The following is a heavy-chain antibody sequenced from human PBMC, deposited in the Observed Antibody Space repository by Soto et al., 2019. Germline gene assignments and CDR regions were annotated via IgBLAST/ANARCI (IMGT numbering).Heavy chain of an antibody. Sequence: GGSLRLSCAASGFTFSNYAMHWVRQTPDKGLEWVAVMSHDGSSSFYADSVKGRFTISRDNSKTTLYLQMNSLSTEDTAVYYCARDFPYCGSTSCYSAAPKYWGQGTLVTVSS. J-gene: IGHJ4*02. CDR3: ARDFPYCGSTSCYSAAPKY. V-gene: IGHV3-30-3*01. CDR2: MSHDGSSS. CDR1: GFTFSNYA. D-gene: IGHD2-2*01.